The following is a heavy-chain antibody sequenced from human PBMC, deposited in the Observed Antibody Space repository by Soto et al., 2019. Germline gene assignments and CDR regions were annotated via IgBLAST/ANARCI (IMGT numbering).Heavy chain of an antibody. D-gene: IGHD4-17*01. CDR1: GYSFTTNW. Sequence: GESLKISCKGSGYSFTTNWIGWVRQMPGKGLEWMGIIYPSDSDTRYSPSFQGQVTISADKSISTAYLQWSCLKASDTAMYYCARVYGARFDYWGQGSLVTVSS. CDR3: ARVYGARFDY. J-gene: IGHJ4*02. CDR2: IYPSDSDT. V-gene: IGHV5-51*01.